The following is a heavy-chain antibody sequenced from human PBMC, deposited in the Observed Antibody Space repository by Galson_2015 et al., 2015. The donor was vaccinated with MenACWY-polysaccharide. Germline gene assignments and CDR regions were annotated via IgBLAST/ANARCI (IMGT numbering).Heavy chain of an antibody. J-gene: IGHJ4*02. CDR2: IKSKTDGGTT. D-gene: IGHD6-13*01. CDR3: TTESGAAAGTRVPFDY. V-gene: IGHV3-15*01. CDR1: GFTFSNAW. Sequence: SLRLSCAASGFTFSNAWMSWVRQAPGKGLEWVGRIKSKTDGGTTDYAAPVKGRFTISRDDSKNTLYLQMNSLKTEDTAVYYCTTESGAAAGTRVPFDYWGQGTLVTVSS.